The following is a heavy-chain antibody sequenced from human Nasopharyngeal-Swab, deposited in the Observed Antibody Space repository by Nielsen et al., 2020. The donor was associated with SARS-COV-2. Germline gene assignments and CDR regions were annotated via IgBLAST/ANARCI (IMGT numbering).Heavy chain of an antibody. CDR1: GDSVSSNSAA. J-gene: IGHJ6*02. V-gene: IGHV6-1*01. CDR2: TYYRSKWYN. D-gene: IGHD3-16*01. CDR3: ARGLLGEFPGGMDV. Sequence: SPTLSLPCAISGDSVSSNSAAWNWIRQSPSRGLEWLGRTYYRSKWYNDYAVSVKSRITINPDTSKNQFSLQLNSVTPEDTAVYYCARGLLGEFPGGMDVWGQGTTVTVSS.